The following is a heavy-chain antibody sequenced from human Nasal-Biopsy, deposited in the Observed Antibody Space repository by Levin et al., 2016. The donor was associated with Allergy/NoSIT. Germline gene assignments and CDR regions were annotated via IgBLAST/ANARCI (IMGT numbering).Heavy chain of an antibody. D-gene: IGHD4-23*01. CDR2: IDPSDSSA. CDR1: GYSFTTYW. Sequence: GSLRLSCKASGYSFTTYWINWVRQMPGKGLEWMGSIDPSDSSADYSPSFQGQVTISADKSISTASLQWRSLKASDTAIYFCARSRQRWLELPFDYWGQGTRVTVSS. J-gene: IGHJ4*02. CDR3: ARSRQRWLELPFDY. V-gene: IGHV5-10-1*01.